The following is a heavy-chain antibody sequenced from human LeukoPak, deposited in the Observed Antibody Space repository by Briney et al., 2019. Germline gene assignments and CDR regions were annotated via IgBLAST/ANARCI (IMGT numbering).Heavy chain of an antibody. V-gene: IGHV5-51*01. Sequence: GESLKISCKGSGYSFTSYWIGWVRQMPGKGLEWMGIIYPGDSDTRYSPSFQGQVTISADKSISTAYPQWSSLKASDTAVYYCARGRRFGELSHPTYYFDYWGQGTQVTVSS. J-gene: IGHJ4*02. CDR3: ARGRRFGELSHPTYYFDY. CDR1: GYSFTSYW. D-gene: IGHD3-10*01. CDR2: IYPGDSDT.